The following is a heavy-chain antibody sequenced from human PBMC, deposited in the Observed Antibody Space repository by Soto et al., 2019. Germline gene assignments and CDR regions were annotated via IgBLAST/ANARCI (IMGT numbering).Heavy chain of an antibody. Sequence: GGSLRLSCAASGFTFSDYYMSWIRQAPGKGLEWISYISSSGATIYYADSVKGRSTTSRDNANNSLFLEMNSLRAEDTAVYYCVRVGYAYGNDPWGQGTLVTVSS. V-gene: IGHV3-11*01. CDR3: VRVGYAYGNDP. CDR2: ISSSGATI. CDR1: GFTFSDYY. D-gene: IGHD3-10*01. J-gene: IGHJ5*02.